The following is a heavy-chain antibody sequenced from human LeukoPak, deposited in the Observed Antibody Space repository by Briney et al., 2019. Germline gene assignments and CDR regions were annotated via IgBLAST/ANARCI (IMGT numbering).Heavy chain of an antibody. V-gene: IGHV3-30*04. J-gene: IGHJ4*02. D-gene: IGHD6-13*01. CDR3: ARAASSSWYNAVDKY. Sequence: PGGSLRLSCAASGFSFSSYAMHWVRQAPGKGLEWVAVISYDGSKKYYADSVKGRFTISRDNSKNTLYLEMNSLRGEDTAVYYCARAASSSWYNAVDKYWGQGTLVTVSS. CDR1: GFSFSSYA. CDR2: ISYDGSKK.